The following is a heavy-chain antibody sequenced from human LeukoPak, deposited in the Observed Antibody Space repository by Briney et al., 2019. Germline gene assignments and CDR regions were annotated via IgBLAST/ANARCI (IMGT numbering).Heavy chain of an antibody. CDR1: GFTFSSYG. V-gene: IGHV3-NL1*01. CDR3: ASYDFWSGYPSYYFDY. Sequence: GGSLRLSCAASGFTFSSYGMHWVRQAPGKGLEWVSAISGSGGSTYYADSVKGRFTISRDNSKNTLYLQMNSLRAEDTAVYYCASYDFWSGYPSYYFDYWGQGTLVTVSS. J-gene: IGHJ4*02. CDR2: ISGSGGST. D-gene: IGHD3-3*01.